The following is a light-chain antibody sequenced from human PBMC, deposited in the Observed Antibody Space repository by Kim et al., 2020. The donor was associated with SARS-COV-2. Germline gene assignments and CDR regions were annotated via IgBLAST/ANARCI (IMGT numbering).Light chain of an antibody. V-gene: IGKV3-20*01. Sequence: ETVLTQSPGTLSLSPGERATLSCRASQSVSRTYLAWYQQKPGQAPRLLIYGASSRATGIPDRFSGSGSGTDFTLTISRLEPEDFAVYYCQQYGTSPLYTFGQGTKLEI. J-gene: IGKJ2*01. CDR2: GAS. CDR3: QQYGTSPLYT. CDR1: QSVSRTY.